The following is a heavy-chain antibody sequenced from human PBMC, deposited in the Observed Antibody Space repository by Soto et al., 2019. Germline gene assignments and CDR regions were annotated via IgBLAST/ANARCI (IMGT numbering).Heavy chain of an antibody. CDR1: GFTFSSYA. Sequence: QVQLVESGGGVVQPGRSLRLSCAASGFTFSSYAMHWVRQAPGKGLEWVAVISYDGSNKYYADSVKGRFTISRDKSKNTLYLQMNSLRAEDTAVYYCARGGSGYDFNWFDPWGQGTLVTVSS. CDR3: ARGGSGYDFNWFDP. V-gene: IGHV3-30-3*01. D-gene: IGHD5-12*01. CDR2: ISYDGSNK. J-gene: IGHJ5*02.